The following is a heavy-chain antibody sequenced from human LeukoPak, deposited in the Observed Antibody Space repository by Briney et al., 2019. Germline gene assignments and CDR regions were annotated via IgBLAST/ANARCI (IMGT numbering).Heavy chain of an antibody. Sequence: GRSLRLSCAASGFTLSSSGMHWVRQAPGKGLEWVAVISYDGSNKYYADSVKGRFTISRDNSKNTLYLQMNSLRAEDTAVYYCARDLLGVSYGMDVWGQGTTVTVSS. CDR1: GFTLSSSG. CDR3: ARDLLGVSYGMDV. J-gene: IGHJ6*02. V-gene: IGHV3-30*19. D-gene: IGHD2-15*01. CDR2: ISYDGSNK.